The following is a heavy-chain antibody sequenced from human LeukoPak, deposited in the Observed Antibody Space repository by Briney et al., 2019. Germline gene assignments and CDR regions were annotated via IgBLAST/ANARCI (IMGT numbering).Heavy chain of an antibody. CDR1: GYTFTGYY. CDR3: ARAGPYYDFWSGHYYFDY. CDR2: INPHSGGT. Sequence: ASVKVSCKASGYTFTGYYMHWVRQAPGQGLEWMGRINPHSGGTNYAQKFQGRVTMTRDTSISTAYMELSSLRSEDTAVYYCARAGPYYDFWSGHYYFDYWGQGTLVTVSS. J-gene: IGHJ4*02. D-gene: IGHD3-3*01. V-gene: IGHV1-2*06.